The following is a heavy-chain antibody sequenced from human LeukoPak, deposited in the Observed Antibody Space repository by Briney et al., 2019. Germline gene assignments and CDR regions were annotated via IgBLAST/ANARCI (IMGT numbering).Heavy chain of an antibody. V-gene: IGHV4-59*01. CDR1: GGSISSYY. D-gene: IGHD2-15*01. CDR3: ARNADCSGGSCYRRGAFDI. Sequence: PSEALSLTCTVSGGSISSYYWSWIRQPPGKGLEWIGYIYYSGSTNYNPSLKSRVTISVDTSKNQFSLKLSSVTAADTAVYYCARNADCSGGSCYRRGAFDIWGQGTMVTVSS. J-gene: IGHJ3*02. CDR2: IYYSGST.